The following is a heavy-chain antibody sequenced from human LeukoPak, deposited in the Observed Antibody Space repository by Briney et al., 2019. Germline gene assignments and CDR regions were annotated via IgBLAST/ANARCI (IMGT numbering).Heavy chain of an antibody. V-gene: IGHV3-23*01. D-gene: IGHD3-22*01. J-gene: IGHJ4*02. Sequence: GGSLRLSCAASGFTFSSYATSWVRQAPGKGLEWVSAISGSGGSTYYADSVKGRFTISRDNSKNTLYLQMNSLRAEDTAVYYCAKAQRKAYYYDSSGLFDYWGQGTLVTVSS. CDR3: AKAQRKAYYYDSSGLFDY. CDR1: GFTFSSYA. CDR2: ISGSGGST.